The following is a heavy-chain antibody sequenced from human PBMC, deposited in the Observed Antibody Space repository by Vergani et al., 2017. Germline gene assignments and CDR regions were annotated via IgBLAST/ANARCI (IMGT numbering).Heavy chain of an antibody. CDR1: GGSISSSNW. V-gene: IGHV4-4*02. CDR2: IYHSGST. J-gene: IGHJ3*02. CDR3: VRRTYYYVSSGRTDACDI. D-gene: IGHD3-22*01. Sequence: QVQMQESGPGLVKHSGTLSLTCDVSGGSISSSNWWSWARQPPGKGLEWIGEIYHSGSTNYNPSLKSRVTISVDKSKNQFSLKLSSVTAADTAVYYCVRRTYYYVSSGRTDACDIWGQGTMVTVSS.